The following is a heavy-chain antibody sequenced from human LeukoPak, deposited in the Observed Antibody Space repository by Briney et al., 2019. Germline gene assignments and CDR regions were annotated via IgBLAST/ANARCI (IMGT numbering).Heavy chain of an antibody. CDR2: IYPGDSDT. CDR1: GYSFTSYW. Sequence: GESLKISCKGSGYSFTSYWIGWVRPMPGKGLEWMGIIYPGDSDTRYSPSFQGQVTISADKSISTAYLQWSSLKASDTAMYYCARQGEHYYDSSGYYYLDYWGQGTLVTVSS. V-gene: IGHV5-51*01. CDR3: ARQGEHYYDSSGYYYLDY. J-gene: IGHJ4*02. D-gene: IGHD3-22*01.